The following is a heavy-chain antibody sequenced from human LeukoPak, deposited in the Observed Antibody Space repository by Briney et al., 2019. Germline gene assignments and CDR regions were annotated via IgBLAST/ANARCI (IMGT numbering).Heavy chain of an antibody. CDR1: GFTFSNAW. CDR3: TTYYYGSGNYYHAHMDV. J-gene: IGHJ6*02. Sequence: PGGSLRLSCAASGFTFSNAWMNWVRQAPGKGLEWVGRIKSKTDGGTADFAAPVKGRFTISRDDSQNTLDLQMNSLKPEDTGEYYCTTYYYGSGNYYHAHMDVWGQGTTVTVSS. D-gene: IGHD3-10*01. CDR2: IKSKTDGGTA. V-gene: IGHV3-15*01.